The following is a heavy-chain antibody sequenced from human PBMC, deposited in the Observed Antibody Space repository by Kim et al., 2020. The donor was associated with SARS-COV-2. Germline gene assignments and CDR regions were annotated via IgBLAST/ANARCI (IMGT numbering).Heavy chain of an antibody. CDR3: ARDFMEVVTAPIGYFDY. Sequence: GGSLRLSCAASGFTFSSYGMHWVRQAPGKGLEWVAVISYDGSNKYYADSVKGRFTISRDNSKNTLYLQMNSLRAEDTAVYYCARDFMEVVTAPIGYFDYWVQGTLVTVSS. D-gene: IGHD2-21*02. CDR1: GFTFSSYG. CDR2: ISYDGSNK. J-gene: IGHJ4*02. V-gene: IGHV3-33*05.